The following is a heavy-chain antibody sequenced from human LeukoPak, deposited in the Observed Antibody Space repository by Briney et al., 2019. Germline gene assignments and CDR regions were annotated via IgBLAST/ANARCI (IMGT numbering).Heavy chain of an antibody. CDR3: AKGLTSMTSR. V-gene: IGHV3-23*01. J-gene: IGHJ4*02. CDR1: GFTFSSYA. Sequence: GGSLRLSCAASGFTFSSYAMSWVRQAPGKGLEWVSAISGSGASTYYADSVKGHFTVSRDNSKNTLYLQVNSLRAEDTAVYYCAKGLTSMTSRWGQGTLVTVSS. D-gene: IGHD5-18*01. CDR2: ISGSGAST.